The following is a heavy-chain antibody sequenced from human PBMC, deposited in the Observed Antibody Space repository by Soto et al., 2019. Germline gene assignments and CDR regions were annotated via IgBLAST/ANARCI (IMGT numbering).Heavy chain of an antibody. CDR1: GFTFISYA. J-gene: IGHJ4*02. V-gene: IGHV3-23*01. CDR3: ARKGPEPQDY. Sequence: GGSLRLSCAASGFTFISYAMSWVRQAPGKGLGWVSAISGSGGSTYYADSVKGRFTISRDNSKNTLYLQMNSLRAEDTAVYYCARKGPEPQDYWGQGTLVTVSS. CDR2: ISGSGGST.